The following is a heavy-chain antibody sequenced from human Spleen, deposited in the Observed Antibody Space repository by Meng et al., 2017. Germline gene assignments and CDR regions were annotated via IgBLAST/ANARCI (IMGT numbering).Heavy chain of an antibody. CDR2: IDPGTGGT. CDR3: VRDEDISAAGKLFGDY. D-gene: IGHD6-13*01. CDR1: GYTFTAYW. J-gene: IGHJ4*02. Sequence: QVQLVQSVAEVKNPGASVKVSCKPSGYTFTAYWLHWVRQAPGQGLEWMGRIDPGTGGTQYAQNFQGRVTMTRDTSISTTYMELSRLRSDDTAVYYCVRDEDISAAGKLFGDYWGQGALVTVSS. V-gene: IGHV1-2*06.